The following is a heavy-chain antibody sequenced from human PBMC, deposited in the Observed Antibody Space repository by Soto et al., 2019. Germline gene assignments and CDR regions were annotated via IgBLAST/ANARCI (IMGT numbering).Heavy chain of an antibody. D-gene: IGHD2-8*02. CDR2: INHSGST. Sequence: SETLSLTCAVYGGSFSGYYWTWIRQPPGTGLEWIREINHSGSTNYNPSLKSRVTISVDTSNNQFSLKLTSVTAADTAVYYCARDKITGLFDYWGQGTLVTVSS. V-gene: IGHV4-34*01. CDR1: GGSFSGYY. CDR3: ARDKITGLFDY. J-gene: IGHJ4*02.